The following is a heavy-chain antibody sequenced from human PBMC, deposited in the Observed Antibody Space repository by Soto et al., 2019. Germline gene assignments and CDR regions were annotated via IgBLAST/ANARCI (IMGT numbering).Heavy chain of an antibody. J-gene: IGHJ3*02. Sequence: QVQLVQSGAEVKKPGASVKVSCKASGYTFTSYYMHWVRQAPGQGLEWMGIINPSGGSTSYAQKFQGRVTMTRDTSTSTVYMELSSLRSEDTAVYYCAGYCSGGSCSRDAFDIWGQGTMVTVSS. V-gene: IGHV1-46*01. CDR3: AGYCSGGSCSRDAFDI. CDR1: GYTFTSYY. D-gene: IGHD2-15*01. CDR2: INPSGGST.